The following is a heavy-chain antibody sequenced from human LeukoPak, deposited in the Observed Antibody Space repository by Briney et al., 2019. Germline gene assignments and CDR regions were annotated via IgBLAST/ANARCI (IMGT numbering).Heavy chain of an antibody. CDR1: GGSFSGYY. V-gene: IGHV4-34*01. D-gene: IGHD1-26*01. CDR3: ARGLGGSYYFDH. J-gene: IGHJ4*02. Sequence: PSETLSLTCAVYGGSFSGYYWSWIRQPPGKGLDWIGEIIHSGGTNYNPSLKSRVTISVDPSKNPFSLTLNSINAADTAVYYCARGLGGSYYFDHWGQGTLVTVSS. CDR2: IIHSGGT.